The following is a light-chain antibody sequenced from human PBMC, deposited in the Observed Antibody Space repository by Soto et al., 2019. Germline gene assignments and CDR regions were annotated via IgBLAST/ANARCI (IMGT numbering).Light chain of an antibody. CDR3: QQYDTSSWT. Sequence: EIVLTQSPGTLSLSPGERATLSCRASQSVRSTYLARYQQKPGQAPRLLIYGASSRASGIPDRFSGSGSGTDFTLTISRLEPEDSAVYYCQQYDTSSWTLGQGTKVEIK. V-gene: IGKV3-20*01. J-gene: IGKJ1*01. CDR2: GAS. CDR1: QSVRSTY.